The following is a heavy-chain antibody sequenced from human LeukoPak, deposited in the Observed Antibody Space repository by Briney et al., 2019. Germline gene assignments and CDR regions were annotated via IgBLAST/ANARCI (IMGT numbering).Heavy chain of an antibody. V-gene: IGHV1-69*13. Sequence: ASVKVSCKASGGTFSSYAISWVRQAPGQGLEWMGGIIPIFGTANYAQKFQGRVTITADESTSTAYMELSSLRSEDTAVYYCASGTQWETRFRFDPWGQGTLVTVSS. J-gene: IGHJ5*02. CDR1: GGTFSSYA. CDR3: ASGTQWETRFRFDP. D-gene: IGHD1-26*01. CDR2: IIPIFGTA.